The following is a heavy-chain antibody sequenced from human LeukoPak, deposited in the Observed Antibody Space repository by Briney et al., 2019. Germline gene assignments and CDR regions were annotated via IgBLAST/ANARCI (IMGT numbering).Heavy chain of an antibody. Sequence: PSETLSLTCTVSGGSISSSDNYWGWIRQPPGKGPEWIGTIYYSGSTYYNPSLKSRVTISVDTSKNQFSLKPSSVTAADTAVYYCASLRSRSSWTTFYFDYWGQGTLVTVSS. CDR2: IYYSGST. CDR3: ASLRSRSSWTTFYFDY. D-gene: IGHD6-13*01. J-gene: IGHJ4*02. V-gene: IGHV4-39*01. CDR1: GGSISSSDNY.